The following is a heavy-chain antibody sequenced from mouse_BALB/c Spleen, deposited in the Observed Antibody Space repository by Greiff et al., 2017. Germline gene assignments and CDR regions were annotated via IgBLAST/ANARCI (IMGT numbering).Heavy chain of an antibody. J-gene: IGHJ3*01. CDR1: GYTFSSYW. CDR3: ASYYGNYAWFAY. D-gene: IGHD2-1*01. Sequence: VQLQQSGAELMKPGASVKISCKATGYTFSSYWIEWVKQRPGHGLEWIGEILPGSGSTNYNEKFKGKATFTADTSSNTAYMQLSSLTSEDSAVYYCASYYGNYAWFAYWGQGTLVTVSA. CDR2: ILPGSGST. V-gene: IGHV1-9*01.